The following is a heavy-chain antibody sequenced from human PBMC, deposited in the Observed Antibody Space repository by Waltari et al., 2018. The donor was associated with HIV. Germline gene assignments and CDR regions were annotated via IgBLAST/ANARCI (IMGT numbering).Heavy chain of an antibody. J-gene: IGHJ6*02. D-gene: IGHD3-16*01. CDR1: AGYFNGFY. V-gene: IGHV4-34*02. Sequence: QVQLKEWGAGPVKPSETLSLTCLVSAGYFNGFYWPWVRHSPGKGLEWIGEIDHSGTSRFNPSLKRRITISMDTSRSHFALKLSPATPADTAVYYCARGPSLRVFRGNLYFNSSLDVWGQGTTVIVSS. CDR2: IDHSGTS. CDR3: ARGPSLRVFRGNLYFNSSLDV.